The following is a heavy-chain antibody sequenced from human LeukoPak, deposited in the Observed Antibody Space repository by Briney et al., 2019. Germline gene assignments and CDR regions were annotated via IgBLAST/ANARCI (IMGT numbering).Heavy chain of an antibody. CDR2: ISGSGGST. J-gene: IGHJ4*02. CDR1: GFTFSSYA. V-gene: IGHV3-23*01. CDR3: AKDRAYGDYGVYYFDY. Sequence: PGGSLRLSCAASGFTFSSYAMSWVRQAPGRGLEWVSAISGSGGSTYYADSVKGRFTISRDNSKNTLYLQMNSLRAEVTAVYYCAKDRAYGDYGVYYFDYWGQGTLVTVSS. D-gene: IGHD4-17*01.